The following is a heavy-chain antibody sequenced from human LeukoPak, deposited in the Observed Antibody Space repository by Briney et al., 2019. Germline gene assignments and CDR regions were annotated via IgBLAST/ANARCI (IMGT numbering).Heavy chain of an antibody. CDR2: IFYTGST. Sequence: SETLSLTCTVSGGSINSYYWSWIRQPPGKTLEWIGYIFYTGSTKYNPSLKSRVTISVDTSKNQFSLKLTSVTAADTAVYYCARVIVHGHSDYWGQGALVAVSS. CDR1: GGSINSYY. V-gene: IGHV4-59*08. CDR3: ARVIVHGHSDY. J-gene: IGHJ4*02. D-gene: IGHD2-8*01.